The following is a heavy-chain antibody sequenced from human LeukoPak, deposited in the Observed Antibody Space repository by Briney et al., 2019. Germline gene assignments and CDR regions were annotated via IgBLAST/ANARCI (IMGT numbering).Heavy chain of an antibody. Sequence: GASVKVSCKASGYTFTGYYMHWVRQAPGQGLEWMGRINPNSGDTNYAQKFQGRVTMARDTSTSTVYMELSSLRSEDTAVYYCARDLNTVTTDYWGQGTLVTVSS. CDR1: GYTFTGYY. V-gene: IGHV1-2*06. CDR3: ARDLNTVTTDY. CDR2: INPNSGDT. D-gene: IGHD4-17*01. J-gene: IGHJ4*02.